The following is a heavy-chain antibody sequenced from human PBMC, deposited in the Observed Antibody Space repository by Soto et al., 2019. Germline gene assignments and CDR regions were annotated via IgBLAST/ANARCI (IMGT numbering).Heavy chain of an antibody. D-gene: IGHD6-19*01. J-gene: IGHJ4*02. Sequence: GESLNISCKGSAYSFTSYWIGCVRQMPGKGLEWMGIIYPGDSDTRYSPSFQGQVTISADKSISSAYLQWSSLKASDTAMYYCARLSSSGWYSLDYWGQGTLVTVSS. CDR1: AYSFTSYW. V-gene: IGHV5-51*01. CDR3: ARLSSSGWYSLDY. CDR2: IYPGDSDT.